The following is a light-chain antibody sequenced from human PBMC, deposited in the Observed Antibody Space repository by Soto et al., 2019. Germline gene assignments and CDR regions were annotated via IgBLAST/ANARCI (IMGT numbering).Light chain of an antibody. CDR3: QQRSNWPPP. V-gene: IGKV3-11*01. CDR2: DAS. Sequence: IVLKQCPASVSLSPGQRATLSCKAIQGIXNYFAWYKQTPGQAPRVITDDASNRATGIPARLSGSGSGTDFTLTISYIEPEDFAVFYSQQRSNWPPPFGQGTKVDI. J-gene: IGKJ1*01. CDR1: QGIXNY.